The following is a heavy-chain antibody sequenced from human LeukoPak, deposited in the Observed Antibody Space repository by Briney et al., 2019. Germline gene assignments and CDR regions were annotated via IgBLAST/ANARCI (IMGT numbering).Heavy chain of an antibody. V-gene: IGHV4-59*08. CDR1: GGSISNYY. Sequence: SETLSLTCTVSGGSISNYYWSWIRQPPGKGLEWIGYIYYSGSTNYNPSLKSRVTISVDTSKNQFSLKLSSVTAADTAVYYCARSTTRLVTIFGVVRYGMDVWGQGTTVTVSS. CDR3: ARSTTRLVTIFGVVRYGMDV. CDR2: IYYSGST. J-gene: IGHJ6*02. D-gene: IGHD3-3*01.